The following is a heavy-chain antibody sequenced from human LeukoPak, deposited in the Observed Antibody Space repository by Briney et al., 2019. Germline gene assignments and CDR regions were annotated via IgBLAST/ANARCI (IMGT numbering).Heavy chain of an antibody. Sequence: KPSETLSLTCAVYGGSFSGYYWSWIRQPPGKGLEWIGEINHSGSTNYNPSLKSRVTISVDTSKNQFSLKLSSVTAADTAVYYCARGLPPPTELLWFGELAYYFDYWGQGTLVTVSS. V-gene: IGHV4-34*01. CDR3: ARGLPPPTELLWFGELAYYFDY. CDR2: INHSGST. J-gene: IGHJ4*02. CDR1: GGSFSGYY. D-gene: IGHD3-10*01.